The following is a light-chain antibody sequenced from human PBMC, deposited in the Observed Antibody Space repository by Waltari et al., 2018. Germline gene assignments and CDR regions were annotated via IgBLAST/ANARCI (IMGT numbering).Light chain of an antibody. CDR2: WAS. CDR3: QQYYSTPYT. Sequence: DIVLTQSPDSLPVSLGERATISCKSSQSVLYSSNDMNYFSWYKQKLGQPSKLLIYWASTRASGVSDRFSGGGSGTDFTLTITSVQADDVAIYYCQQYYSTPYTFGQGTKLEIK. V-gene: IGKV4-1*01. J-gene: IGKJ2*01. CDR1: QSVLYSSNDMNY.